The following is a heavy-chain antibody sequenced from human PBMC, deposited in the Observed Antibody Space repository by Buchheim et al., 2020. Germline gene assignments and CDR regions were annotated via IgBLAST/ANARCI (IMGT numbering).Heavy chain of an antibody. J-gene: IGHJ4*02. CDR3: ARGPHPITVIVVVTYFDY. CDR2: INHSGST. V-gene: IGHV4-34*01. Sequence: QVQLQQWGAGLLKPSETLSLTCAVYGGSFSGYYWSWIRQPPGKGLEWIGDINHSGSTKYNSSLKSRVTLSVDTSKNQFSLMLSSVTAADTAVYYCARGPHPITVIVVVTYFDYWGQGTL. D-gene: IGHD3-22*01. CDR1: GGSFSGYY.